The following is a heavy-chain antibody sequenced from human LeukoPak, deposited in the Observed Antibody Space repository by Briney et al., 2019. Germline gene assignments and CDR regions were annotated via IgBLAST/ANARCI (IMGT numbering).Heavy chain of an antibody. CDR3: ARVAAVAGIVLKD. D-gene: IGHD6-19*01. CDR2: THNSGSI. V-gene: IGHV4-59*01. J-gene: IGHJ4*02. CDR1: GASIISYG. Sequence: SETLSLTCTVSGASIISYGWSWIRQTPGKGLDWIGYTHNSGSINYSPSLNSRVTISVDTSKNQFSLQLSSVTAADTAVYYCARVAAVAGIVLKDWGQGTLVTVSS.